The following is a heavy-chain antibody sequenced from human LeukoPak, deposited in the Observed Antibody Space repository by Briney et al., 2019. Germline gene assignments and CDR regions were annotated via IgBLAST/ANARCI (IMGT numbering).Heavy chain of an antibody. V-gene: IGHV3-74*01. D-gene: IGHD2-8*02. Sequence: GGSLRLSCAASGFTFRTDWMHWVRQAPGKGLVWVSRINSDGSSTSYADSVKGRFTISRDNAKNTLYLQMNSLRAEDTAVYHCARSTGAGPGYWGQGTLVTVSS. J-gene: IGHJ4*02. CDR1: GFTFRTDW. CDR3: ARSTGAGPGY. CDR2: INSDGSST.